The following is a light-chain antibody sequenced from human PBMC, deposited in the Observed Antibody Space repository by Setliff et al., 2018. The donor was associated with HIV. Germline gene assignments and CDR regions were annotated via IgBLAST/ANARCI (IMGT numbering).Light chain of an antibody. CDR2: NND. CDR1: SSNIGSNS. J-gene: IGLJ2*01. Sequence: QSVLTQPPSASGTPGQRVTISCSGSSSNIGSNSVFWYQQLPGTAPKLLMYNNDQRPSGVPDRFSGSKSGTSASLAIAGLRSGDEADYYCATSDDSLSAVVFGGGTKVTVL. CDR3: ATSDDSLSAVV. V-gene: IGLV1-47*02.